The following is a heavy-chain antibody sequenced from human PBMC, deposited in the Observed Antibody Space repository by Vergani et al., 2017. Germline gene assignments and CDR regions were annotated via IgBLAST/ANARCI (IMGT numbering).Heavy chain of an antibody. CDR2: FDPEDGET. CDR1: GYTLTELS. V-gene: IGHV1-24*01. Sequence: QVQLVQSGAEVKKPGASVKVSCKVSGYTLTELSMHWVRQAPGKGLEWMGGFDPEDGETIYAQKFQGRVTMTEDTSTDTAYMELSSLRSEDTAVYYCATGLLRFGELKVPYYFYGMDGWGQGTTVTVSS. CDR3: ATGLLRFGELKVPYYFYGMDG. J-gene: IGHJ6*02. D-gene: IGHD3-10*01.